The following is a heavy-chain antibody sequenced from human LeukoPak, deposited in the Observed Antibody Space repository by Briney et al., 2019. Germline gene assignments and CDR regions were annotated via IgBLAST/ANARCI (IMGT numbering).Heavy chain of an antibody. V-gene: IGHV3-21*04. CDR3: AAGWSYSGHFDY. J-gene: IGHJ4*02. CDR2: ISSSSTYI. D-gene: IGHD1-26*01. Sequence: GGSLRLSCAASGFTFSSYFMNWVRQAPGKGLEWVSSISSSSTYIYYADSVKGRFTVSRDNAKNSLYLQMNSLRAEDTAVYYCAAGWSYSGHFDYWGQGTLVTVSS. CDR1: GFTFSSYF.